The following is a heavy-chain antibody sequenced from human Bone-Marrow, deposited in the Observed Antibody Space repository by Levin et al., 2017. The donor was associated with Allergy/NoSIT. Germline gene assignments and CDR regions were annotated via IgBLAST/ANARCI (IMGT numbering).Heavy chain of an antibody. V-gene: IGHV3-30*18. J-gene: IGHJ6*02. D-gene: IGHD6-25*01. CDR1: GFRFNNFA. Sequence: GGSLRLSCAASGFRFNNFAMHWVRQAPGKGLEWVALISFDGSMKYYTDSVKGRFTISRDNSESTLYLQMNSLRPEDTAVYYCAKARIGAAGFYNYYGVDVWGQGTTVTVSS. CDR2: ISFDGSMK. CDR3: AKARIGAAGFYNYYGVDV.